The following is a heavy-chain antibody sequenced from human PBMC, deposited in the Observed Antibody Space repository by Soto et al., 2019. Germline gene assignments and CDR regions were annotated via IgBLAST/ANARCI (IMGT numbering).Heavy chain of an antibody. CDR1: GYTFTSYD. V-gene: IGHV1-8*01. J-gene: IGHJ4*02. D-gene: IGHD3-3*01. Sequence: ASVKVSCKASGYTFTSYDINWVRQATGQGLEWMGWMNPNSGNTGYAQKFQGRVTMTRNTSISTAYMELSSLRSEDTAVYYCARGSYYYDFWSGPYPFNYGGQGTLVTVSS. CDR3: ARGSYYYDFWSGPYPFNY. CDR2: MNPNSGNT.